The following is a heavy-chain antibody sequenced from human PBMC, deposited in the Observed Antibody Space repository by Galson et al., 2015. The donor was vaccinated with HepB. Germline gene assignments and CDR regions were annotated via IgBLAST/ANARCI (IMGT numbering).Heavy chain of an antibody. CDR2: IRSKAYGGTT. D-gene: IGHD3-3*01. V-gene: IGHV3-49*03. Sequence: SLRLSCAASGFTFGDYPMSWFRQAPGKGLGWVGFIRSKAYGGTTEYAASVKGRFTISRDDSKSVAYLQMNSLKTEDTAVYYCSRGGDYDFWSDAFDIWGQGTMVTVSS. J-gene: IGHJ3*02. CDR1: GFTFGDYP. CDR3: SRGGDYDFWSDAFDI.